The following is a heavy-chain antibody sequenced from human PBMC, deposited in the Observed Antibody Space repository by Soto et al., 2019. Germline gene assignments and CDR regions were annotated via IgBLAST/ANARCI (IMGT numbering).Heavy chain of an antibody. J-gene: IGHJ3*02. V-gene: IGHV1-8*01. D-gene: IGHD3-16*02. CDR1: GYTFTSYD. CDR2: MNPNSGNT. CDR3: ARVRDYIWGSYRSDAFDI. Sequence: ASVKVSCKASGYTFTSYDINWVRQATGQGLEWMGWMNPNSGNTGYAQKFQGRVTMTRNTSISTAYMELSSLRSEDTAVYYCARVRDYIWGSYRSDAFDIWGQGTMVNVS.